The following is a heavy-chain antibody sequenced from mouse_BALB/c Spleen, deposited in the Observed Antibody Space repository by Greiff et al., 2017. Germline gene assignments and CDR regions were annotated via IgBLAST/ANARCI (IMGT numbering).Heavy chain of an antibody. D-gene: IGHD1-2*01. CDR2: IYPGSGST. CDR1: GYNFTSYW. Sequence: QVQLQQPGAELVKPGTSVKLSCKASGYNFTSYWINWVKLRPGQGLEWIGDIYPGSGSTNYNEKFKSKATLTVDTSSSTAYMQLSSLASEDSALYYCARLGYGYDYWGQGTTLTVSS. J-gene: IGHJ2*01. V-gene: IGHV1-55*01. CDR3: ARLGYGYDY.